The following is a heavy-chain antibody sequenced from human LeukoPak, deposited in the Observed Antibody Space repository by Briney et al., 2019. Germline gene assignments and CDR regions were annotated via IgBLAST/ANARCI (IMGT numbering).Heavy chain of an antibody. Sequence: SETLSLICAVYGGSFSGYYWSWIRQPPGKGLEWIGEINHSGSTNYNPSLKSRVTISVDTSKNQFSLKLSSVTAADTAVYYCARRGLDIVVVPAAIGGYEDGFPFDYWGQGTPVTVSS. D-gene: IGHD2-2*01. CDR1: GGSFSGYY. J-gene: IGHJ4*02. CDR2: INHSGST. V-gene: IGHV4-34*01. CDR3: ARRGLDIVVVPAAIGGYEDGFPFDY.